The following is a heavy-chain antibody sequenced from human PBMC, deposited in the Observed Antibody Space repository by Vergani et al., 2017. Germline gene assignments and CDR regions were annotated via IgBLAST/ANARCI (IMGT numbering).Heavy chain of an antibody. CDR3: AKELTTVTIPNYFDY. D-gene: IGHD4-17*01. CDR1: GFTFNIYG. Sequence: QVPLVESGGGVVQPGGSLRLSCAASGFTFNIYGMHWVRQAPGKGLEWVAFIRYDGSDKYYADSVKGRFTISRDNSMNTLYLQMNSLRADDTAVYYCAKELTTVTIPNYFDYWVQGTLVTVSS. J-gene: IGHJ4*02. V-gene: IGHV3-30*02. CDR2: IRYDGSDK.